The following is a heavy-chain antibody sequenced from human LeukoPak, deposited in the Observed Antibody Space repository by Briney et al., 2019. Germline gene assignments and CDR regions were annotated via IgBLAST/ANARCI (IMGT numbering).Heavy chain of an antibody. D-gene: IGHD1-14*01. Sequence: GESLKISCKGSGYRFTSYWIGWVRQMPGKGLEWMGIIYAGDSDTRYSPSFQGQVTISVDKSTSTAYLQWRSLRASDTAMYCCTRHETNTWSADYWGQGTLVTVSS. CDR2: IYAGDSDT. CDR1: GYRFTSYW. V-gene: IGHV5-51*01. J-gene: IGHJ4*02. CDR3: TRHETNTWSADY.